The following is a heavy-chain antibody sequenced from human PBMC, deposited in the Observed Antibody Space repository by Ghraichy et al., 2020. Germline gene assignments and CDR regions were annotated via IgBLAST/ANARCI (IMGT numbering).Heavy chain of an antibody. CDR2: ISSSISTI. CDR1: GFTFGSYS. J-gene: IGHJ4*02. V-gene: IGHV3-48*01. CDR3: ARERGSSSSGGVYYFDY. Sequence: GGSLRLSCAASGFTFGSYSMNWVRQAPGKGLEWVSYISSSISTIYYADSVKGRFTISRDNAKNSLYLQMNSLRAEDTAVYYCARERGSSSSGGVYYFDYWGQGTLVTVSS. D-gene: IGHD6-6*01.